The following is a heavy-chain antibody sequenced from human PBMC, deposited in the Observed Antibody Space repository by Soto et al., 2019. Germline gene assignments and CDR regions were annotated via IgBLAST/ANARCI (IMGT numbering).Heavy chain of an antibody. J-gene: IGHJ4*02. CDR1: GFTFSNAW. D-gene: IGHD3-3*01. Sequence: PGGSLRLSCAASGFTFSNAWMNWVRQAPGEGLEWVGRIKSKTDGGTTDYAAPVKGRFTISRDDSKNTLYLQMNSLKTEDTAVYYCTTDKHYDFWSGYYIHTHYFDYWGQGTLVTVSS. V-gene: IGHV3-15*07. CDR3: TTDKHYDFWSGYYIHTHYFDY. CDR2: IKSKTDGGTT.